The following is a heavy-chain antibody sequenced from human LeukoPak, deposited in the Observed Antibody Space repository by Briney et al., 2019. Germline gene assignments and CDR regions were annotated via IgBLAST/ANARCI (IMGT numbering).Heavy chain of an antibody. D-gene: IGHD6-13*01. V-gene: IGHV3-21*01. CDR2: ISSRSSYN. Sequence: GGSLRLSCAASGFTFNSYSMNWVRQAPGKGLEWVSSISSRSSYNYYADSLKGGSTISRENVKNSLYLQMNSLRAEDTAVYYCARDQGQEPTSAAGAFVYWGQGTLVTVSS. CDR1: GFTFNSYS. J-gene: IGHJ4*02. CDR3: ARDQGQEPTSAAGAFVY.